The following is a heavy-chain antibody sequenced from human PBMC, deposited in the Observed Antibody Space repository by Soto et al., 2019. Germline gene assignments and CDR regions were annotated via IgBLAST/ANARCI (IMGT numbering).Heavy chain of an antibody. D-gene: IGHD1-26*01. V-gene: IGHV1-69*01. CDR3: AKVRYSIPMGYYYGMDV. CDR2: IIPVFGTA. J-gene: IGHJ6*02. Sequence: QAQLEQSGGEVKKPGSSVKVSCKASRVAFSKFIVTWVRQAPGVGLEWVGGIIPVFGTANYAQKFQGRVTITADESTSTSYMEVNNLRSEDTVVYYCAKVRYSIPMGYYYGMDVWGQGTTVTVSS. CDR1: RVAFSKFI.